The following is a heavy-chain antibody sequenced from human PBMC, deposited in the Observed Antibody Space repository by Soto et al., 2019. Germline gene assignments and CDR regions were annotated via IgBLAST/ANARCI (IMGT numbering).Heavy chain of an antibody. CDR3: ARQRGYSGYEAYYFDY. CDR2: ISYDGSNQ. CDR1: GFTFNIYG. D-gene: IGHD5-12*01. V-gene: IGHV3-30*03. J-gene: IGHJ4*02. Sequence: GGSLRLSCAASGFTFNIYGMHWVRQAPDKGLEWVALISYDGSNQYYADSVKGRFTISRDNAKNSLYLQVNSLRAEDTALYYCARQRGYSGYEAYYFDYWGQGTLVTVSS.